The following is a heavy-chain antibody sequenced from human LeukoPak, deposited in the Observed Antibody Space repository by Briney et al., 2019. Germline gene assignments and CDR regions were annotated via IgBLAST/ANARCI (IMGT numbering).Heavy chain of an antibody. CDR3: ARLGVPAAAIGDFDY. CDR2: IYPGDSDT. J-gene: IGHJ4*02. D-gene: IGHD2-2*01. CDR1: GSSFTSYW. V-gene: IGHV5-51*01. Sequence: GGSLQISCKGSGSSFTSYWIGWVRQVPGKGVEGMGIIYPGDSDTRYSPSFQGQVTISADKSISTAYLQWSSLKASDTAMYYCARLGVPAAAIGDFDYWGQGTLVTVSS.